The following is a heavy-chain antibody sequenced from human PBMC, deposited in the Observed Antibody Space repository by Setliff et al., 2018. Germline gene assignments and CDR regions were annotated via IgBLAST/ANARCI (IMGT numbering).Heavy chain of an antibody. J-gene: IGHJ5*02. CDR3: ARDGISWLNWLDP. CDR2: INPKSGVT. V-gene: IGHV1-2*02. Sequence: GASVKVSCKASGYSFSDLYIHWVRQVPGRGPEWMGSINPKSGVTRYVQKFQGRVTITRDTSISTAYMELSSLRSDDTAVYYGARDGISWLNWLDPWGQGTPVTVSS. CDR1: GYSFSDLY. D-gene: IGHD6-13*01.